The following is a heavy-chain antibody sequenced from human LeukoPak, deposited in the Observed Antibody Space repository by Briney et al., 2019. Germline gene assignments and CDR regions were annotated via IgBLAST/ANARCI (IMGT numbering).Heavy chain of an antibody. CDR3: ARDLAGGPYYFDY. J-gene: IGHJ4*02. Sequence: ASVKVSCKASGYTFTGYYMHWVRQAPGQGLEWMGWINPNSGGTNYAQKFQGRVTMTRGTSISTAYMELSRLRSDDTAVYYCARDLAGGPYYFDYWGQGTLVTVSS. CDR1: GYTFTGYY. V-gene: IGHV1-2*02. D-gene: IGHD3-10*01. CDR2: INPNSGGT.